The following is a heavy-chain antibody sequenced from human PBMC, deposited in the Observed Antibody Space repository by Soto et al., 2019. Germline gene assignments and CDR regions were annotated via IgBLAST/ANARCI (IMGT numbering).Heavy chain of an antibody. CDR3: AKRYGGNFDY. D-gene: IGHD1-26*01. CDR2: IYYSGST. Sequence: SETPSLTCTVSGGSISSYYWSWIRQPPGKGLEWIGYIYYSGSTNYNPSLKSRVTISVDTSKNQFSLKVSSVTAADTAVYYCAKRYGGNFDYWGQGTLVTVSS. J-gene: IGHJ4*02. V-gene: IGHV4-59*01. CDR1: GGSISSYY.